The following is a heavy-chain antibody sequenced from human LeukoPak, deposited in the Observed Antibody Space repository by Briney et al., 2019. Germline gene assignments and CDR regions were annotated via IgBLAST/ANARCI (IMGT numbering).Heavy chain of an antibody. CDR1: GYTFTSYY. V-gene: IGHV1-46*01. Sequence: GASVKVSCKASGYTFTSYYIHWVRQAPGQGLEWKGIINPSAGSTTFAQDFQGRVTMTRDMSTSTVYMELSSLRSEDTAIYYCASRVTANSVFDYWGQGTLVTVSS. J-gene: IGHJ4*02. D-gene: IGHD2-21*02. CDR3: ASRVTANSVFDY. CDR2: INPSAGST.